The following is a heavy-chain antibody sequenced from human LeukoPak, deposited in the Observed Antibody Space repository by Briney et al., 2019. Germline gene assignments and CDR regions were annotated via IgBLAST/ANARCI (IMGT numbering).Heavy chain of an antibody. D-gene: IGHD6-19*01. Sequence: SQTLSLTCPVFGASISSSSHYWGWPRQPPGEGLEWIGSIYLSGSTYYSPSLKSRVTISVDPSTNQFSLKLSSVTAADTAVYFCARHQWLGPFDSWGQGTLVTVSS. CDR2: IYLSGST. J-gene: IGHJ4*02. CDR3: ARHQWLGPFDS. CDR1: GASISSSSHY. V-gene: IGHV4-39*01.